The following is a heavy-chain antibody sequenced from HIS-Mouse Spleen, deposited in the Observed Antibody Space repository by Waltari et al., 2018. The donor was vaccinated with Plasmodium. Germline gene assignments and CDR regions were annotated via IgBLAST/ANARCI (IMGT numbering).Heavy chain of an antibody. J-gene: IGHJ4*02. V-gene: IGHV4-38-2*02. Sequence: QVQLQESGPGLVKPSETLSLTCTVSGYSISSGYYWGWSRQPPGKGLEWIGSIYHSGGTYYNPSLKSRVTISVDTSKNQFSLKLSSVTAADTAVYYCARDYCGGDCYPGYFDYWGQGTLVTVSS. D-gene: IGHD2-21*02. CDR1: GYSISSGYY. CDR2: IYHSGGT. CDR3: ARDYCGGDCYPGYFDY.